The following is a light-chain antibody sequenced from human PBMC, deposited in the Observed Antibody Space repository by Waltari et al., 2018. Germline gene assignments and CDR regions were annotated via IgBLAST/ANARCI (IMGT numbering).Light chain of an antibody. J-gene: IGLJ2*01. V-gene: IGLV3-25*03. CDR1: VLPKQY. CDR3: QSIDVDALT. CDR2: KDT. Sequence: SFELTQPPSVSVSPGQTATITCSGDVLPKQYVYWYQQKPGQAPVLRIYKDTERPSGIPERFSGSTSGTGTTVTLPIGGGQAEDEADYYCQSIDVDALTFGGGTKLTVL.